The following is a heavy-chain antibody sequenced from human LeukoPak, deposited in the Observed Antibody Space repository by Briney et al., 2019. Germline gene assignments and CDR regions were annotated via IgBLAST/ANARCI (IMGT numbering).Heavy chain of an antibody. CDR1: GGSISSSNYY. CDR3: TRDMEYPGAGFDY. CDR2: VYSSGST. J-gene: IGHJ4*02. Sequence: SETLSLTCTVSGGSISSSNYYWAWIRQPPGKGLEWIGSVYSSGSTYYNPSLRSQITISVDTSKNQFSLKLTSVAAADTAMYYCTRDMEYPGAGFDYWGQGIPVTVSS. V-gene: IGHV4-39*07. D-gene: IGHD3-3*01.